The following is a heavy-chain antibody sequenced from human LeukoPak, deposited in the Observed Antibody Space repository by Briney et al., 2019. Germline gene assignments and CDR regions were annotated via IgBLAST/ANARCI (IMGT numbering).Heavy chain of an antibody. CDR1: GFTFSSYA. CDR3: AKLKGGYSYGYYFDY. Sequence: GGSPRLSCAASGFTFSSYAMSWVRQAPGKGLEWVSAISGSGGSTYYADSVKGRFTISRDNSKNTLYLQMNSLRAEDTAVYYCAKLKGGYSYGYYFDYWGQGTLVTVSS. CDR2: ISGSGGST. V-gene: IGHV3-23*01. J-gene: IGHJ4*02. D-gene: IGHD5-18*01.